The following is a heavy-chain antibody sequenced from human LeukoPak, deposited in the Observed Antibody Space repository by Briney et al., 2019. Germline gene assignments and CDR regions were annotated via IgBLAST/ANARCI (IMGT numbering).Heavy chain of an antibody. CDR3: ASDGVGYYYYGMDV. CDR2: IYTSGST. V-gene: IGHV4-4*07. D-gene: IGHD1-26*01. CDR1: GGSISSYC. Sequence: SETLSLTCTVSGGSISSYCWSWIRQPAGKGLEWIGRIYTSGSTNYNPSLKSRVTMSVDASKNQFSLKLSSVTAADTAVYYCASDGVGYYYYGMDVWGQGTTVTVSS. J-gene: IGHJ6*02.